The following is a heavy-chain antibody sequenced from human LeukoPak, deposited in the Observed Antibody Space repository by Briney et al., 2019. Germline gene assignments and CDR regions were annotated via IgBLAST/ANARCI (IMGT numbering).Heavy chain of an antibody. CDR1: GGSLSSYY. CDR3: ARGTVGAPDF. V-gene: IGHV4-59*01. D-gene: IGHD4-23*01. CDR2: IYYTGST. Sequence: PSETLSLTRTVSGGSLSSYYWSWIRQPPRKGLEWIGYIYYTGSTNYNPSLKSRVSISLDTSKSQFFLQLTSVTAADTALYYCARGTVGAPDFWGQGTLVTVSS. J-gene: IGHJ4*02.